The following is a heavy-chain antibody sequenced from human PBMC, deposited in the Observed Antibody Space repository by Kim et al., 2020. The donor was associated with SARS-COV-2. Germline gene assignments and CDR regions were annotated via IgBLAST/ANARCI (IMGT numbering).Heavy chain of an antibody. CDR3: TTAFEY. J-gene: IGHJ4*02. CDR2: NNDGTNT. Sequence: NNDGTNTYYAESMRGRFTITRDNAKNIVYLQMHSLGAEDTALYYCTTAFEYWGQGTLVTVSS. V-gene: IGHV3-74*01.